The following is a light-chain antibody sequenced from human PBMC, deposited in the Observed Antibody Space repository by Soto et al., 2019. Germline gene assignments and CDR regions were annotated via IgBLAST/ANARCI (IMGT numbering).Light chain of an antibody. J-gene: IGKJ1*01. CDR3: HPYAYAPWT. Sequence: EIVLTQSPATLSLSPGERATLSCRASQSVGRDYLAWYQQKPGQAPRVVIYNASNRASGIPDRFSGSGSGTDFTLTISRLEPEDFAVYYCHPYAYAPWTIGQGTKVEIK. V-gene: IGKV3-20*01. CDR2: NAS. CDR1: QSVGRDY.